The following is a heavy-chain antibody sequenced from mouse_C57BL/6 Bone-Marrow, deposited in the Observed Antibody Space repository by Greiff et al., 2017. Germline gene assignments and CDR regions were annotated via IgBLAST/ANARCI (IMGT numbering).Heavy chain of an antibody. D-gene: IGHD2-2*01. CDR1: GYTFTTSW. V-gene: IGHV1-69*01. CDR3: ASRGSMVPWFAY. CDR2: IDPSDSYT. J-gene: IGHJ3*01. Sequence: QVHVKQPGAELVMPGASVKLSCKASGYTFTTSWMHWVKQRPGQGLGWIGEIDPSDSYTNYNQKFKGNSTLTVDKSSNTAYMQLSSLTSEDSAVYYCASRGSMVPWFAYWGQGALVTVAA.